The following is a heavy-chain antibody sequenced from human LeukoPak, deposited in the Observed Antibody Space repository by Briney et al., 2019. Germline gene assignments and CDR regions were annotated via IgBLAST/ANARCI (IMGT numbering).Heavy chain of an antibody. Sequence: HPGGSLRLSCAASGFTFSTYSMNWVRQAPGKGLEWVSYISSSSSTIYYADSVKGRFTISRDNAKNSLYLQMNSLRAEDTAVYYCARGSTYYDSSGQVPLDYWGQGTLVAVSS. J-gene: IGHJ4*02. V-gene: IGHV3-48*01. CDR3: ARGSTYYDSSGQVPLDY. CDR2: ISSSSSTI. D-gene: IGHD3-22*01. CDR1: GFTFSTYS.